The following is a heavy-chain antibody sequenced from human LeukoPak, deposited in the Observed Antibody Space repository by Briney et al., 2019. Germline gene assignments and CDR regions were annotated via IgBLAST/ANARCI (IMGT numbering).Heavy chain of an antibody. J-gene: IGHJ3*02. V-gene: IGHV1-69*13. CDR2: IIPIFGTA. Sequence: VKVSCKASGGTFSSYAISWVRQAPGQGLEWMGGIIPIFGTANYAQKFQGRVTITTDESTSTAYMELSSLRSEDTAVYYCVRGRDGYNYLDAFDIWGQGTMVTVSS. D-gene: IGHD5-24*01. CDR3: VRGRDGYNYLDAFDI. CDR1: GGTFSSYA.